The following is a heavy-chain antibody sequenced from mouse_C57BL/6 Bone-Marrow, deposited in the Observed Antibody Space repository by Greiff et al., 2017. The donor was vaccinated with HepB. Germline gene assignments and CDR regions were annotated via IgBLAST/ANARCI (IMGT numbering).Heavy chain of an antibody. V-gene: IGHV5-6*01. CDR2: ISSGGSYT. CDR1: GFTFSSYG. CDR3: ARHICFSLFAY. J-gene: IGHJ3*01. Sequence: VKLMESGGDLVKPGGSLKLSCAASGFTFSSYGMSWVRQTPDKRLEWVATISSGGSYTYYPDSVKGRFTISRDNAKNTLYLQMSSLKSEDTAMYYCARHICFSLFAYWGQGTLVTVSA.